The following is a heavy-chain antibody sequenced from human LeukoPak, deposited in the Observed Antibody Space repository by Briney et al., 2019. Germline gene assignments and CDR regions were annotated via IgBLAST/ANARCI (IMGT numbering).Heavy chain of an antibody. D-gene: IGHD2-2*01. Sequence: GASVKVSCKASGYTFTGYYIHWVRQAPGQGLEWMGWINPNSGGTDFAQKFQGRVTMTRDTSISTAYMELSRLRSDDTAVYYCARDGARLPAASWGQGTLVTVSS. CDR2: INPNSGGT. CDR3: ARDGARLPAAS. V-gene: IGHV1-2*02. CDR1: GYTFTGYY. J-gene: IGHJ4*02.